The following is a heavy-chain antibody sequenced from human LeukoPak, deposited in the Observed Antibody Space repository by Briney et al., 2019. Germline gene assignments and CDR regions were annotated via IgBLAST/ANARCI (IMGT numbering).Heavy chain of an antibody. Sequence: ASGKVSCKASGYTFTSYYMHWMRQAPGQGLEWMGIINPSGGSTSYAQKFQGRVTMTRDTSTSTVYMELSSLRSEDTAVYYCAGVWGTTGYFDYWGQGTLVTVSS. V-gene: IGHV1-46*01. CDR1: GYTFTSYY. CDR3: AGVWGTTGYFDY. J-gene: IGHJ4*02. D-gene: IGHD4-17*01. CDR2: INPSGGST.